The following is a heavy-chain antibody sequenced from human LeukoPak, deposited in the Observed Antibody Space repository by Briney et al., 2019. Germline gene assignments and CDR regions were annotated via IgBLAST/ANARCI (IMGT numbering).Heavy chain of an antibody. J-gene: IGHJ4*02. CDR2: IYYSGST. CDR1: GGSISSYY. D-gene: IGHD1-26*01. V-gene: IGHV4-59*01. Sequence: PSETLSFTCTVSGGSISSYYWSWIRQPPGKGLEWIGYIYYSGSTNYNPSLKSRVTISVDTSKNQFSLRLNSVTAADTAVYYCTRGGISGSYNWGQGTLVTVSS. CDR3: TRGGISGSYN.